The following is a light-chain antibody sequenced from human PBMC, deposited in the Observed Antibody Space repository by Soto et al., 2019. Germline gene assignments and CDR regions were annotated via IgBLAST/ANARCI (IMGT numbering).Light chain of an antibody. CDR1: QSVSSSY. Sequence: EIGLTQSPGTLSLSPGERATLSCRASQSVSSSYLAWYQQKPGQAPRLLIYGASSRATGIQDRFSGSGSGKDFTYTSSRLEPEDLAVYYCQQYGTSPGSFGQGTKLEIK. J-gene: IGKJ2*04. CDR3: QQYGTSPGS. V-gene: IGKV3-20*01. CDR2: GAS.